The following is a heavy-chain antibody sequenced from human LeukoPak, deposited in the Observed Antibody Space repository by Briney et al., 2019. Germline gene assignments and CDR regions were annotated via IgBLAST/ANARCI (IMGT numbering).Heavy chain of an antibody. V-gene: IGHV3-33*01. CDR1: GFTFSGYG. D-gene: IGHD1-1*01. CDR2: IWYDGSNK. CDR3: ARDYNWYFDY. J-gene: IGHJ4*02. Sequence: GGSLRLSCAASGFTFSGYGMHWVRQAPGKGLEWVSVIWYDGSNKYYADSVKGRFTISRDSSKNTLYLQINSLRAEDSAVYYCARDYNWYFDYWGQGTLVTVSP.